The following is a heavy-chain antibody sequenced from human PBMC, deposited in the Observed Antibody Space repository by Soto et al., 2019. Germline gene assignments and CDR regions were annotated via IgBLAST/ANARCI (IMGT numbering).Heavy chain of an antibody. CDR3: ARDFTVPNWFDP. J-gene: IGHJ5*02. CDR2: IIPIFGTA. V-gene: IGHV1-69*13. D-gene: IGHD4-17*01. Sequence: SVKVSCKASGGTFSGYAISWVRQAPGQGLEWMGGIIPIFGTANYAQKFQGRVTITADESTSTAYMELSSLRSEDTAVYYCARDFTVPNWFDPWGQGTLVTVSS. CDR1: GGTFSGYA.